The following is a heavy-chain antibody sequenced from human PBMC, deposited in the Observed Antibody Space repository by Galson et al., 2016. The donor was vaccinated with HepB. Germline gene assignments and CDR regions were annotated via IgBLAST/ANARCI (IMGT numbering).Heavy chain of an antibody. CDR1: GYSFTTYW. CDR3: ARAGLVGGLPYFDS. J-gene: IGHJ4*02. D-gene: IGHD1-26*01. Sequence: QSGAEVKKPGDSLKISCYGSGYSFTTYWIGWVRQMPGKGLEWIGYIYHSGTNYNPSLKSRVTISVDTSKNHFPLWLNSVSAADTAVYYCARAGLVGGLPYFDSWGQGTLVSVSS. V-gene: IGHV5-51*01. CDR2: IYHSGT.